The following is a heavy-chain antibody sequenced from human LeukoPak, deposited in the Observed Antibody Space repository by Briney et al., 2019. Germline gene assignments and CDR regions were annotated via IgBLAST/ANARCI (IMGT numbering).Heavy chain of an antibody. CDR2: INHSGST. Sequence: KPSETLSLTCAVYGGSFSGYYWSWIRQPPGKGLEWLGEINHSGSTNYNPSLKSRVTISVDTSKNQFSLKLSSVTAADTAVYYCAREYGSGSYYSRLYYYYGMDVWGQGTTVTVSS. CDR3: AREYGSGSYYSRLYYYYGMDV. J-gene: IGHJ6*02. CDR1: GGSFSGYY. V-gene: IGHV4-34*01. D-gene: IGHD3-10*01.